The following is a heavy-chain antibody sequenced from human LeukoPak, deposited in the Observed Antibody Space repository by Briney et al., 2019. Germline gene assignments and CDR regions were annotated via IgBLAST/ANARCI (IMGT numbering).Heavy chain of an antibody. V-gene: IGHV4-39*01. CDR1: GASISSSYY. J-gene: IGHJ4*02. Sequence: SETLSLTCTVSGASISSSYYWGWIRQSPGKGLEWIASIYFRGGTYYNPSLKSRVTISVDATKNACSLKLTSVAAAETAVYYCVRHIAMGSPLYDWGQGTLVTVSA. CDR3: VRHIAMGSPLYD. CDR2: IYFRGGT. D-gene: IGHD6-13*01.